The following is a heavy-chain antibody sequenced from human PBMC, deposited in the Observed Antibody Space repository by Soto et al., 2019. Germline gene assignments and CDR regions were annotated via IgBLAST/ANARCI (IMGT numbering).Heavy chain of an antibody. V-gene: IGHV1-69*13. J-gene: IGHJ6*02. CDR2: IIPIFGTA. D-gene: IGHD5-18*01. Sequence: SVKVFGKASGSTFNSDAISCVRQAPGQVLGWRGGIIPIFGTAYYAQKFQGGVTITADDSTSTAYMELRSLRSEDTAVYGCARDRVDGAMVRAVRYYYCGLDVWGQGTTVTVSS. CDR1: GSTFNSDA. CDR3: ARDRVDGAMVRAVRYYYCGLDV.